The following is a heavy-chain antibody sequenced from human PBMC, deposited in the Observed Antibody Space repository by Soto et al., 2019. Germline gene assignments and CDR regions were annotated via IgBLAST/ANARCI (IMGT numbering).Heavy chain of an antibody. CDR1: GDSISTFY. CDR3: ARGRTVRNYADDSSDYFYFFDY. CDR2: VYYTGST. J-gene: IGHJ4*02. D-gene: IGHD3-22*01. Sequence: SETLSLTCTVSGDSISTFYWGWMRQSPGKELEWIGYVYYTGSTNYNPSLKSRVTISVDRSKNQFSLKLTSANAADTAVYYCARGRTVRNYADDSSDYFYFFDYWGQGTQVTSPQ. V-gene: IGHV4-59*01.